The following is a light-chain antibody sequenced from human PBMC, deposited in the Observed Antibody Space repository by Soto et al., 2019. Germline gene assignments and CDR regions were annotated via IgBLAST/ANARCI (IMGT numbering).Light chain of an antibody. J-gene: IGLJ2*01. V-gene: IGLV2-14*03. CDR2: DVR. Sequence: QSALTQPASVSGSPGQSITISCTGASSDVGSYTSVSWYQHHPGKAPKLIMYDVRNRPSGLSDRFSGSKSGNTASLTISGLQAEDEADYYCSSYTTSSTVFGGGTKLTVL. CDR3: SSYTTSSTV. CDR1: SSDVGSYTS.